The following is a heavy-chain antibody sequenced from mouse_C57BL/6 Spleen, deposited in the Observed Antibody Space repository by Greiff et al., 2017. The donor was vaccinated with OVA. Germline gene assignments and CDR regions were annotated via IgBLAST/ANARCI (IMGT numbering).Heavy chain of an antibody. Sequence: EVQVVESGGGLVQPGGSLSLSCAASGFTFTDYYMSWVRQPPGKALEWLGFIRNKANGYTTEYSASVKGRFTISRDNSQSILYLQMNALRAEDSATYYCARSAYFDVWGTGTTVTVSS. CDR2: IRNKANGYTT. J-gene: IGHJ1*03. CDR1: GFTFTDYY. V-gene: IGHV7-3*01. CDR3: ARSAYFDV.